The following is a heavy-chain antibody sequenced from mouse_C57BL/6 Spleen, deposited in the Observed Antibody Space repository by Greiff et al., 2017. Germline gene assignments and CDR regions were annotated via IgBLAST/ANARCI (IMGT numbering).Heavy chain of an antibody. CDR2: IDPNSGGT. J-gene: IGHJ1*03. Sequence: QVQLQQPGAELVKPGASVKLSCKASGYTFTSYWMHWVKQRPGRGLEWIGRIDPNSGGTKYNEKFKSKATLTVDKPASTAYMQLSSLTSEDSAVYYCASYYGSSYDWYFDVWGTGTTVTVSS. V-gene: IGHV1-72*01. CDR3: ASYYGSSYDWYFDV. CDR1: GYTFTSYW. D-gene: IGHD1-1*01.